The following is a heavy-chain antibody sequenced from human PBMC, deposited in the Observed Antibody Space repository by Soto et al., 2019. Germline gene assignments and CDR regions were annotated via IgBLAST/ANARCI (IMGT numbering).Heavy chain of an antibody. CDR1: GGSISSGDYY. Sequence: SETLSLTCTVSGGSISSGDYYWSWIRQPPGKGLEWIGEISHRGGTNYDPALKSRVFISLDMSKSQFSLRLNSVTAADTGVYYCARAARPGTQIVVTPATSNYFDFWGRGTRVTVSS. CDR2: ISHRGGT. V-gene: IGHV4-30-4*01. J-gene: IGHJ4*02. D-gene: IGHD2-15*01. CDR3: ARAARPGTQIVVTPATSNYFDF.